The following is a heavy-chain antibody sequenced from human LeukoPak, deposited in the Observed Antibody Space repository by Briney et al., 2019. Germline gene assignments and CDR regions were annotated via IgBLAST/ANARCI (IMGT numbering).Heavy chain of an antibody. V-gene: IGHV3-43*01. Sequence: GGSLRLSCAASGFYFEDHTMYWVRQVPAKGLEWVSIISMDGTNTYYADSVKGRFTISRDNSKNTLYLQMNSLRAEDTAVYYCANLWFGERDYWGLGTLVTVSS. CDR3: ANLWFGERDY. CDR1: GFYFEDHT. D-gene: IGHD3-10*01. CDR2: ISMDGTNT. J-gene: IGHJ4*02.